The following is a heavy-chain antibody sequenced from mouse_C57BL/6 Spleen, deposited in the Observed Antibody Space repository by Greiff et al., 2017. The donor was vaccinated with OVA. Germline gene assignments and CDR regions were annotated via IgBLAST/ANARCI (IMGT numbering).Heavy chain of an antibody. J-gene: IGHJ3*01. CDR1: GFSFNTYA. V-gene: IGHV10-1*01. CDR3: GRHEADGYTGFAY. Sequence: EADGGLVQPKGSLKLSCAASGFSFNTYAMNWVRQAPGKGLEWVARIRSKSNNYATYYADSVKDRFTISRDDSESMLYLQMNNLKTEDTAMYYCGRHEADGYTGFAYWGQGTLVTVSA. CDR2: IRSKSNNYAT. D-gene: IGHD2-3*01.